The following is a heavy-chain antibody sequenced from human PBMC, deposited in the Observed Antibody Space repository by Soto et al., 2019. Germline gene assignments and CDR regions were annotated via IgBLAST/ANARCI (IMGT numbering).Heavy chain of an antibody. CDR3: ARDLRGAEGFDP. CDR2: IGAYNDDT. CDR1: GYTFSTYG. J-gene: IGHJ5*02. V-gene: IGHV1-18*01. Sequence: QVQLLQSGAEVKKPGASVKVSCKASGYTFSTYGFSWVRQAPGQGLEWMGWIGAYNDDTNYAQNFQGRVTMTTDTSTTTSYMELRHLTSDDTAGYFCARDLRGAEGFDPWGQGTLVTVSS. D-gene: IGHD3-9*01.